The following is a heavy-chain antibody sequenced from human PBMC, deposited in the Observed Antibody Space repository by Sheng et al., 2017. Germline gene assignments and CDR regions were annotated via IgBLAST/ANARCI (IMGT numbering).Heavy chain of an antibody. CDR1: GFTVSSNY. Sequence: EVQLVESGGGLIQPGGSLRLSCAASGFTVSSNYMSWVRQAPGKGLGWVSVIYSGGSTYYADSVKGRFTISRDNSKNTLYLQMNSLRVEDTAVYYCARRTPRSWYVLDYYYMDVWGQGTTVTVSS. CDR3: ARRTPRSWYVLDYYYMDV. CDR2: IYSGGST. V-gene: IGHV3-53*01. J-gene: IGHJ6*03. D-gene: IGHD6-13*01.